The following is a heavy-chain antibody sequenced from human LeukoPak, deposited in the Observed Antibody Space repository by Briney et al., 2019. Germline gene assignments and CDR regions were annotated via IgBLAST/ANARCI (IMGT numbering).Heavy chain of an antibody. J-gene: IGHJ4*02. CDR2: IRYDGSNK. CDR1: GFTFSSYG. Sequence: GGSLRLSCAASGFTFSSYGMHWVRQAPGKGLEWVAFIRYDGSNKYYADSVKGRFTISRDNSKNTLYLQMNSLRAEDTAVYYCAKDHRITMVRGTGGLGFDYWGQGTLVTVSS. D-gene: IGHD3-10*01. CDR3: AKDHRITMVRGTGGLGFDY. V-gene: IGHV3-30*02.